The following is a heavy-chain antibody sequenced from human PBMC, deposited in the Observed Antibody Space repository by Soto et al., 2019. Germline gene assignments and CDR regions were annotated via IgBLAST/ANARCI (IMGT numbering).Heavy chain of an antibody. Sequence: LRLSCAASGFTFRNYAMTWARQAPGKGLEWVSSLLRSGSSAYYADSVRGRFTISSDTSANSLYLQMDNLRAEDTAVYYCARAEGGCSSTACHSYGMDVWGQGTTVTVSS. V-gene: IGHV3-23*01. CDR3: ARAEGGCSSTACHSYGMDV. J-gene: IGHJ6*02. D-gene: IGHD2-2*01. CDR2: LLRSGSSA. CDR1: GFTFRNYA.